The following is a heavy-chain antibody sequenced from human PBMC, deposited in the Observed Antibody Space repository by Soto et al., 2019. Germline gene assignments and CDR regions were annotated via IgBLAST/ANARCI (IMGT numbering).Heavy chain of an antibody. CDR1: GFTFSSYD. D-gene: IGHD2-15*01. CDR2: IGTAGDT. J-gene: IGHJ5*02. V-gene: IGHV3-13*01. CDR3: ARGMGYCSGGSCYDWFDP. Sequence: GVLRLSCGASGFTFSSYDMHWVRQATGKGLEWVSAIGTAGDTYYPGSVKGRFTISRENAKNSLYLQMNSLRAGDTAVYYCARGMGYCSGGSCYDWFDPWGQGTLVTVSS.